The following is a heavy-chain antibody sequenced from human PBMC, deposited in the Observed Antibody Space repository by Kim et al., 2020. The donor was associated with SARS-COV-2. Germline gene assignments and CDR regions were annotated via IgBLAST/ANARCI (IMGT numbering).Heavy chain of an antibody. D-gene: IGHD6-19*01. Sequence: GGYLRLSCAASGFTFRNYALHWVRQAPGKGLEWVAVISYDGTNKYYADSVKGRFTISRDNSKDTLYLHMNSLRIDDTALYDCATDLAQWLASRYFYGMDVWGQGTTVTVSS. CDR1: GFTFRNYA. CDR3: ATDLAQWLASRYFYGMDV. J-gene: IGHJ6*02. CDR2: ISYDGTNK. V-gene: IGHV3-30*04.